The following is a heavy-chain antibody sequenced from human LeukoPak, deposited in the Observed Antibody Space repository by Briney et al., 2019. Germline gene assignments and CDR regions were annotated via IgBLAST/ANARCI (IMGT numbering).Heavy chain of an antibody. CDR2: INPDNGNA. Sequence: ASVKVSCKASGYPFISYVIHWVRQAPGQRLEWMGWINPDNGNAEYSQKFQGRITITRDPPATTAYMELSSLRSEDMAMYYCAKDRGGTGDFGYWGQGTLVTVSS. D-gene: IGHD7-27*01. CDR3: AKDRGGTGDFGY. J-gene: IGHJ4*02. V-gene: IGHV1-3*01. CDR1: GYPFISYV.